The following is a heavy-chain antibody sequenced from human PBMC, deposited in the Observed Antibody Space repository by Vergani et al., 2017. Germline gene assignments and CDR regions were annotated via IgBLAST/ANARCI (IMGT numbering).Heavy chain of an antibody. D-gene: IGHD2-21*02. V-gene: IGHV4-39*01. J-gene: IGHJ6*02. CDR3: ARHLAYCGGDCYPYYYGMDV. CDR2: IYYSGST. CDR1: GGSISSSSYY. Sequence: QLQLQESGPGLVKPSETLSLTCTVFGGSISSSSYYWGWIRQPPGKGLEWIGSIYYSGSTYYNPSLKSRVTISVDTSKNQFSLKLSSVTAADTAVYYCARHLAYCGGDCYPYYYGMDVWGQGTTVTVSS.